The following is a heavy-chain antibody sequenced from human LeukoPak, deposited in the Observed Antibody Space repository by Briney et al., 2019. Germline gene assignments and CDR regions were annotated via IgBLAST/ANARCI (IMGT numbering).Heavy chain of an antibody. D-gene: IGHD3-22*01. V-gene: IGHV4-59*11. Sequence: SETLSLTCTVSGGSLEGLYWSWIRQSPEKGLEWIGNVFHTGVTSYNLSLKSRVTISVDTSRNQFSLTMTSMTAADTAIYYCTRGGGSGYYFGIPRYYFDAWGQGVLVTVSS. CDR2: VFHTGVT. J-gene: IGHJ4*02. CDR3: TRGGGSGYYFGIPRYYFDA. CDR1: GGSLEGLY.